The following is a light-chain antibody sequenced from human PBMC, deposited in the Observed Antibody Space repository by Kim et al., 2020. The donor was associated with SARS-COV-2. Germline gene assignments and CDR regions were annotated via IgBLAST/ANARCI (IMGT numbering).Light chain of an antibody. CDR1: SGHSSYA. CDR3: KTWGTGIHWV. Sequence: VKLTCTLRSGHSSYAIAWHQQQPEKGPRYLMKLNSDGSHTKGDGIPDRFSGSSSGAERYLSISSLQSEDEADYYCKTWGTGIHWVFGGGTQLTVL. CDR2: LNSDGSH. J-gene: IGLJ3*02. V-gene: IGLV4-69*01.